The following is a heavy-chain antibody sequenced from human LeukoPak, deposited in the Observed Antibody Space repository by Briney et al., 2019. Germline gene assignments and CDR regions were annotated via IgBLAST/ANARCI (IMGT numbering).Heavy chain of an antibody. Sequence: GRSLRPSCAPSGFTFSSYWMNWVRQPPGKGLEWVANIKPDGSEKFYVDSVKGRFTISRHNTKNSLYLQMSSLRGDDTAVYHCAGLTRSAMSGAAYWGQGTLVTVSS. CDR1: GFTFSSYW. CDR2: IKPDGSEK. V-gene: IGHV3-7*01. D-gene: IGHD6-13*01. J-gene: IGHJ4*02. CDR3: AGLTRSAMSGAAY.